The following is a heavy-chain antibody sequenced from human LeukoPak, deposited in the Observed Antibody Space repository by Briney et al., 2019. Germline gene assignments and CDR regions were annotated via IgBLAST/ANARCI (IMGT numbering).Heavy chain of an antibody. J-gene: IGHJ4*02. Sequence: AASVKVSCKASGYTFTSYGISWVRQAPGQGLEWMGWISAYNGNTNYAQKFQGRVTMTRDTSISTAYMELSRLRSDDTAVYYCAREVVSTPIAAGVVDYWGQGTLVTVSS. CDR1: GYTFTSYG. CDR3: AREVVSTPIAAGVVDY. CDR2: ISAYNGNT. V-gene: IGHV1-18*01. D-gene: IGHD6-13*01.